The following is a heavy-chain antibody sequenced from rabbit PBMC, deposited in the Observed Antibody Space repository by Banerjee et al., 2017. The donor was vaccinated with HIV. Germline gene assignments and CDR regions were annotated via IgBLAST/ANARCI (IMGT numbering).Heavy chain of an antibody. J-gene: IGHJ4*01. V-gene: IGHV1S43*01. CDR1: GFSFSNKYV. CDR3: ARDLAGVIGWNFNW. CDR2: INTNSGNA. Sequence: QSLLEESGGGLVKPEGSLTLTCTASGFSFSNKYVMCWVRQAPGKGLGWIACINTNSGNAVYASWAKGRFTISRSSSLNTVNLKMTSLTAADTAKYFCARDLAGVIGWNFNWWGPGTLVTV. D-gene: IGHD4-1*01.